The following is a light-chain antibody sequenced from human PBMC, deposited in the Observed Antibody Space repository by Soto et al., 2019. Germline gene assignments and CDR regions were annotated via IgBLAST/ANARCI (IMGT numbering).Light chain of an antibody. J-gene: IGLJ2*01. CDR2: RNS. CDR3: ASWDDSLSGFVV. CDR1: SSNIGSNY. V-gene: IGLV1-47*01. Sequence: QSVLTQPPSASGTPGQRVTISCSGSSSNIGSNYVFWYQQLPGTAPKVLMYRNSQRPSGVPDRFSGSKSGTSASLAISGLLSEYEADYYCASWDDSLSGFVVFGGGTKLTVL.